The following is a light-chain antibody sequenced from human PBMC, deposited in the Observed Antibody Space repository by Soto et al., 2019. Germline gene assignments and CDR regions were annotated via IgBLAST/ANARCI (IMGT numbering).Light chain of an antibody. Sequence: EKVMTQSPATLSVSPGERATLSCRASQSVSSNLAWYQQKPGQAPRLLIYGASSRATGIPVRFSGSGSGTEFTLTISSLQYEDFAVYSCQQYNNWPLTFGQGTRLEIK. J-gene: IGKJ5*01. CDR1: QSVSSN. CDR3: QQYNNWPLT. CDR2: GAS. V-gene: IGKV3-15*01.